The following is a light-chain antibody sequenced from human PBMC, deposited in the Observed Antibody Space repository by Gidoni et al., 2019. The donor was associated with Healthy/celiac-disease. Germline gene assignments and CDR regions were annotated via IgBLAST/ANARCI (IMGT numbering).Light chain of an antibody. Sequence: EIVLTQSPGTLSLSPGERATLSCRASQSVSSSYLAGYQQLPGQDPRLLIYGASSRATGIPDRFSGSGSGTDFTLTISRLEPEDFAVYYCQQYGSSPLTFGGGTKVEIK. CDR3: QQYGSSPLT. V-gene: IGKV3-20*01. CDR2: GAS. CDR1: QSVSSSY. J-gene: IGKJ4*01.